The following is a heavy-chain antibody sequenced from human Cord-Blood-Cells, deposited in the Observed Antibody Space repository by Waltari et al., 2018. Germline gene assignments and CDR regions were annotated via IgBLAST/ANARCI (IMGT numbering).Heavy chain of an antibody. J-gene: IGHJ4*02. D-gene: IGHD1-26*01. CDR3: AREGSYHFDY. Sequence: QVQLVESGGGVVQPGRSLRLSCAASGFTFSSYGMHWVRQDPGKGLEWVAVIWYDGSNKYYADSGKGRFTISRDNSKNTLYLQMNSLRAEDTAVYYCAREGSYHFDYWGQGTLVTVSS. V-gene: IGHV3-33*01. CDR2: IWYDGSNK. CDR1: GFTFSSYG.